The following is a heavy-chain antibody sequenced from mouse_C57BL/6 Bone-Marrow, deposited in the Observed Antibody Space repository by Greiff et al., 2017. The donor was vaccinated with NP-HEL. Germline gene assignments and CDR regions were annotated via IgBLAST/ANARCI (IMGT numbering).Heavy chain of an antibody. CDR2: INPNNGGT. CDR1: GYTFTDYY. J-gene: IGHJ4*01. CDR3: ARGGYYSNYGYYAMDY. Sequence: EVQLQQSGPELVKPGASVKISCKASGYTFTDYYMNWVKQSHGKSLEWIGDINPNNGGTSYNQKFKGKATLTVDKSSSTAYMELRSLTSEDSAVYYCARGGYYSNYGYYAMDYWGQGTSVTVSS. V-gene: IGHV1-26*01. D-gene: IGHD2-5*01.